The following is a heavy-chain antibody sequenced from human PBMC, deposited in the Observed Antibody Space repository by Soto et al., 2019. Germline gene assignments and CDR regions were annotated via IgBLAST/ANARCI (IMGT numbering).Heavy chain of an antibody. D-gene: IGHD3-10*01. CDR3: ARDSPDYGARGWFSSSGSLPLDY. V-gene: IGHV3-48*03. CDR1: GFTFSSYE. J-gene: IGHJ4*02. Sequence: GSLRLSCAASGFTFSSYEMNWVRQAPGKGLEWVSYISSSGSTIYYADSVKGRFTISRDNAKNSLYLQMNSLRAEDTAVYYCARDSPDYGARGWFSSSGSLPLDYWGQGTLVTV. CDR2: ISSSGSTI.